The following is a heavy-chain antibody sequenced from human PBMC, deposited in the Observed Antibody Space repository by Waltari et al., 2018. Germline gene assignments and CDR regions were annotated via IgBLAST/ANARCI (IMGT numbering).Heavy chain of an antibody. D-gene: IGHD6-13*01. Sequence: EVQLVESGGGLFQPGGSLRLSWAASGFPLSTRWMSWVRQAPGKGLEWVANINQDGREKYYVDSMKGRVTISRDNAKNSLFLQMDSLRAEDTAVYFCAMAAGTLYWGQGTLVTVSS. CDR2: INQDGREK. V-gene: IGHV3-7*01. J-gene: IGHJ4*02. CDR3: AMAAGTLY. CDR1: GFPLSTRW.